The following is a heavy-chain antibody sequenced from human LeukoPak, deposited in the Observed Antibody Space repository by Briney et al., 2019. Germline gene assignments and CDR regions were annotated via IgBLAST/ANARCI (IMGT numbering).Heavy chain of an antibody. CDR3: AKWQRDNSSWYFYYYYYYMDV. CDR1: GFTFSSYG. Sequence: GSLRLSCAASGFTFSSYGMHWVRQAPGKGLEWVAFIRYDGSNKYYADSVKGRFTISRDNSKNTLYLQMNSLRAEDTAVYYCAKWQRDNSSWYFYYYYYYMDVWGKGTTVTISS. D-gene: IGHD6-13*01. CDR2: IRYDGSNK. J-gene: IGHJ6*03. V-gene: IGHV3-30*02.